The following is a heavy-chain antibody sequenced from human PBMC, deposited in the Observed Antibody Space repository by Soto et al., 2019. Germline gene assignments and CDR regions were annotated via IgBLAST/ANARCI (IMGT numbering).Heavy chain of an antibody. D-gene: IGHD2-2*01. J-gene: IGHJ4*02. V-gene: IGHV3-30*03. CDR1: GFTFISYG. CDR3: ARSYCSSTSCYDY. CDR2: ISYDGSNK. Sequence: QVQLVESGGGVVQPGRSLRLSCAASGFTFISYGMHWVRQAPGKGLEWVAVISYDGSNKYYADSVKGRFTISRANSMNARYLQMNSLRAEDTAVYYCARSYCSSTSCYDYWGQGTLVTVSS.